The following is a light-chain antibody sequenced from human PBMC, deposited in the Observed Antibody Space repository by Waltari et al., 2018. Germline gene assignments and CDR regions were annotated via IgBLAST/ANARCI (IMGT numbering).Light chain of an antibody. Sequence: QSVLTQPRSVSGSPGQSVAISCTGTNSDVGGYNYVSWYQHHPGKAPKLMIYDVNKRPSGVPDRFSGSKSGNTASLTISGLQAEDEAEYYCCSYAGSTSWLFGGGTKLTVL. J-gene: IGLJ3*02. V-gene: IGLV2-11*01. CDR3: CSYAGSTSWL. CDR1: NSDVGGYNY. CDR2: DVN.